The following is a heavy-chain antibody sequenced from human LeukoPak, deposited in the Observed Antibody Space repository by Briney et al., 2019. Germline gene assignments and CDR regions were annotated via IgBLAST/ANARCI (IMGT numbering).Heavy chain of an antibody. D-gene: IGHD3-22*01. CDR2: ISYDGSNK. CDR1: GFTFSSYA. J-gene: IGHJ4*02. CDR3: ATEYYYDSSGYKRGHFDY. Sequence: PGGSLRLSCAASGFTFSSYAMHWVRQAPGKGLEWVAVISYDGSNKYYADSVKGRFTISRDNSKNTLYLQMNSLRAEDTAVYYCATEYYYDSSGYKRGHFDYWGQGTLVTVSS. V-gene: IGHV3-30-3*01.